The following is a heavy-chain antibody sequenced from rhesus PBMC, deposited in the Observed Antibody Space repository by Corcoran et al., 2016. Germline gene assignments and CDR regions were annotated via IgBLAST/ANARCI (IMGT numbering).Heavy chain of an antibody. CDR1: GGSISSGYYY. J-gene: IGHJ4*01. V-gene: IGHV4-122*02. CDR2: ITYMGST. CDR3: ARDPATGTTEIVDY. D-gene: IGHD1-26*01. Sequence: QVQLQESGPGLVKPSETLSLTCAVSGGSISSGYYYWRWIRQPRGKGLEWIGYITYMGSTSYNPSLKSRVTSSRDTSKNQFSLKLSAVTAADTAVYYCARDPATGTTEIVDYWGQGVLVTVSS.